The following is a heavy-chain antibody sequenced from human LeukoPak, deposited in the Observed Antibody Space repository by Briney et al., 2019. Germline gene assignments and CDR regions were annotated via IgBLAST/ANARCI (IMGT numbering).Heavy chain of an antibody. CDR3: ARVEGGITTTGD. Sequence: ASVKVSCKASGYTLIDYYMHWVRQAPGQGLEWMGWINPNSGDTNYAQKFQGRVTMTRDTSISTAYMELSRLTSDDTAIYYCARVEGGITTTGDWGQGTLVSVSS. V-gene: IGHV1-2*02. J-gene: IGHJ4*02. D-gene: IGHD2-15*01. CDR2: INPNSGDT. CDR1: GYTLIDYY.